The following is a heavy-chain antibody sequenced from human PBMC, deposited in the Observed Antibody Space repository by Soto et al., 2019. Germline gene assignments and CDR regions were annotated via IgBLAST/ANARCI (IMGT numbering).Heavy chain of an antibody. CDR1: GGSFSGYY. V-gene: IGHV4-34*01. CDR3: AGPYSSSSADYYYYGMDV. Sequence: SETLSLTCAVYGGSFSGYYWSWIRQPRGKGLEWIGEINHSGSTNYNPSLKSRVTISVDTSKNQFSLKLSSVTAADTAVYYCAGPYSSSSADYYYYGMDVWGQGTTVTVSS. D-gene: IGHD6-6*01. CDR2: INHSGST. J-gene: IGHJ6*02.